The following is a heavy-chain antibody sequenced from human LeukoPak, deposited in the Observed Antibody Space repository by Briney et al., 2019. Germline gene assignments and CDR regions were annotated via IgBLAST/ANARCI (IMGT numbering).Heavy chain of an antibody. CDR2: IYYSGST. Sequence: SETLCLTCTASGGSVSSGSYYWNWIRQPPGKGLEWIGYIYYSGSTSYNPSLKSRVTISVDTSKNQFSLKLSSVTAADTAVYYCARENDAFDIWGQGTMVTVSS. J-gene: IGHJ3*02. CDR3: ARENDAFDI. V-gene: IGHV4-61*01. CDR1: GGSVSSGSYY.